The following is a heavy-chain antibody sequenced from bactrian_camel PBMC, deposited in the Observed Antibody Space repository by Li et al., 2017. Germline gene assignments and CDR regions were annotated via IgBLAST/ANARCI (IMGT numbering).Heavy chain of an antibody. CDR3: AAGGPVVRRCWPVTVYDY. CDR2: ICTGSP. Sequence: HVQLVESGGGSVQAGGTLRLSCSISGLPNSRQCIGWFRQAPGKKREEREGVAAICTGSPFYGDSVKDRFTISKDNAKNTLYLQMTSLKPEDTAMYYCAAGGPVVRRCWPVTVYDYRGQGTQVTVS. D-gene: IGHD1*01. J-gene: IGHJ4*01. CDR1: GLPNSRQC. V-gene: IGHV3S55*01.